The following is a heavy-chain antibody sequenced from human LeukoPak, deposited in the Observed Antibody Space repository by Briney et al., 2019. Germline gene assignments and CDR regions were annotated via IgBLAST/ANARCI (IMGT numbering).Heavy chain of an antibody. Sequence: GGSLRLSCAASGFTFSSYEMNWVRQVPGKGLEWVSSISSSSSYIYYADSVKGRFTISRDNAKNSLYLQMNSLRAEDTAVYYCARVVEYQPNSLFDPWGQGTLVTVSS. V-gene: IGHV3-21*01. CDR2: ISSSSSYI. CDR3: ARVVEYQPNSLFDP. D-gene: IGHD2-2*01. J-gene: IGHJ5*02. CDR1: GFTFSSYE.